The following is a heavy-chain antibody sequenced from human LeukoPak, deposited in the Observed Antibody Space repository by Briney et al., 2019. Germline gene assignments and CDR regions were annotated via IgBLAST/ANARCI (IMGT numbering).Heavy chain of an antibody. J-gene: IGHJ4*02. CDR3: AKAISIAAADALDY. V-gene: IGHV3-23*01. D-gene: IGHD6-13*01. CDR2: ISGGGGST. CDR1: GFTFSSYA. Sequence: GGSLRLSCAASGFTFSSYAMSWVRQAPGKGLEWVSAISGGGGSTYYADSVKGRFTISRDNSKNTLYLKMNSLRAEDTAVYYCAKAISIAAADALDYWGQGTLVTVSS.